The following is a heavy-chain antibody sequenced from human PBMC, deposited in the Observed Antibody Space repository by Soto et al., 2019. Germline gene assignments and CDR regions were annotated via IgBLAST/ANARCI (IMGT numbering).Heavy chain of an antibody. CDR1: GGSFSGYY. J-gene: IGHJ4*02. V-gene: IGHV4-34*02. Sequence: QVQLQQWGAGLLKPSETLSLTCAVYGGSFSGYYWSWIRQPPGKGLEWIGEINHSGSTIYNPSLERRVTISVDTSKNQFSLKLSSVTAADTAVYYCARVQWFGMDGRYWGQGTLVTVSS. CDR3: ARVQWFGMDGRY. D-gene: IGHD3-10*01. CDR2: INHSGST.